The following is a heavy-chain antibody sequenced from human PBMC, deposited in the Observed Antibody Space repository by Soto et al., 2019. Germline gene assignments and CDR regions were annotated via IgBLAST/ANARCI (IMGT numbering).Heavy chain of an antibody. Sequence: GGSLRLSCAASGFPFKNYWMSWVRQGPWKGLEWVANTNEDGSDKYYVDSVKGRFTISRDNGENSLYLQMNSLRVEDTAVYYCVRDLGRDCGETNCYSAWGQGTLLTVSS. J-gene: IGHJ5*02. V-gene: IGHV3-7*01. CDR1: GFPFKNYW. CDR3: VRDLGRDCGETNCYSA. CDR2: TNEDGSDK. D-gene: IGHD2-21*01.